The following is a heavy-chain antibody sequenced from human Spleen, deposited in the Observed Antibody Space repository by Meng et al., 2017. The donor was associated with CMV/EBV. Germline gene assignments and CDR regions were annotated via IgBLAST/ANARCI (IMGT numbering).Heavy chain of an antibody. Sequence: ASVKVSCKASGYTFTGYYMHWLRQAPGQGFEWVGWIHPHRGDTNYAQQFQGRVTLTRDTSINTGYMELTRLTSDDTAVYYCARDNNWGPDYWGQGTLVTVSS. V-gene: IGHV1-2*02. CDR1: GYTFTGYY. D-gene: IGHD7-27*01. CDR3: ARDNNWGPDY. J-gene: IGHJ4*02. CDR2: IHPHRGDT.